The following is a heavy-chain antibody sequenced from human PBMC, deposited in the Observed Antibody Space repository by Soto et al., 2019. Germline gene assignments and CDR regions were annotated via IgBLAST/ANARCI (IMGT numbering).Heavy chain of an antibody. Sequence: EVQLVESGGGLVKPGGSLRLSCAASGFTFSSYSMNWVRQAPGKGLEWVSSISSSSNYADSVKGRFTISRDNGKKSLYLRMNSLRAEDTAVYYCARVSGELGYYFDYWGQGTLVTVSS. D-gene: IGHD1-26*01. CDR1: GFTFSSYS. J-gene: IGHJ4*02. V-gene: IGHV3-21*01. CDR3: ARVSGELGYYFDY. CDR2: ISSSS.